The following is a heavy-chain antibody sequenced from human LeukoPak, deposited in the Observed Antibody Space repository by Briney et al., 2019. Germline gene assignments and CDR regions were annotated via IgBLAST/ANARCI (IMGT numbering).Heavy chain of an antibody. Sequence: GASVKVSCKASGYTSTSYYMHCVRQAPGQGLEWMGWINPNSGGTNYAQKFQGRVTMTRDTSISTAYMELSRLRSDDTAVYYCARGRGRSQLVPAQSYWGQGTLVTVSS. V-gene: IGHV1-2*02. D-gene: IGHD6-6*01. CDR2: INPNSGGT. J-gene: IGHJ4*02. CDR3: ARGRGRSQLVPAQSY. CDR1: GYTSTSYY.